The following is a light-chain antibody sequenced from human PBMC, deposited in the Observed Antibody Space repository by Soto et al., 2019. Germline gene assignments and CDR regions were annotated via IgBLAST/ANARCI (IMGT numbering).Light chain of an antibody. V-gene: IGLV2-14*01. CDR2: EVS. J-gene: IGLJ1*01. Sequence: QSALTQPASVSGSPGQSITISCTGTSSDVGGYNYVSWSQQHPGKAPQLMIYEVSNRPSGVSNRFSGSKSGNTASLTTSGLQAEDEAYYYCSSYTSSSTYVFGTGTKLTVL. CDR3: SSYTSSSTYV. CDR1: SSDVGGYNY.